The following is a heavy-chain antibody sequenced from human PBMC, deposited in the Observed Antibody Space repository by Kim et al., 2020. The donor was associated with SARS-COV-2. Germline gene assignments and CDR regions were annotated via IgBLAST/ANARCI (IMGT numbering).Heavy chain of an antibody. Sequence: YSQSLQGQVTISADKSINTAYLQWSSLKASDTAIYYCGRVENIDFGLGFDYWGQGTLVTVSS. D-gene: IGHD4-17*01. V-gene: IGHV5-51*01. CDR3: GRVENIDFGLGFDY. J-gene: IGHJ4*02.